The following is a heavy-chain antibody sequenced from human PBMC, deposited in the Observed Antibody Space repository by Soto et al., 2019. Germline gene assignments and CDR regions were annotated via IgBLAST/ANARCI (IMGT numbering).Heavy chain of an antibody. CDR3: ARYLVELTTVVPFDY. J-gene: IGHJ4*02. Sequence: GESLKISCKGSGYSFTTYWIGWVRQMPGKGLEWMGIIYPGDSDTRYSPSFQGQVTISADKSISTAYLQWSSLKASDTAMYYCARYLVELTTVVPFDYWGQGTLVTVSS. CDR2: IYPGDSDT. CDR1: GYSFTTYW. D-gene: IGHD4-17*01. V-gene: IGHV5-51*01.